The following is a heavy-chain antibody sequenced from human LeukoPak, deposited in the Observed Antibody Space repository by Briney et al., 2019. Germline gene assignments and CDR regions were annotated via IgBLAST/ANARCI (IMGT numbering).Heavy chain of an antibody. Sequence: SETLSLTCAVYGGSISSYYWSWIRQPAGKGLEWIGRIYTSGSTNYNPSLKSRVTMSVDTSKNQFSLKMSSVTAADTAVYYCARVSGPMWFDPWGQGTLVTVSS. CDR2: IYTSGST. V-gene: IGHV4-59*10. J-gene: IGHJ5*02. CDR3: ARVSGPMWFDP. D-gene: IGHD7-27*01. CDR1: GGSISSYY.